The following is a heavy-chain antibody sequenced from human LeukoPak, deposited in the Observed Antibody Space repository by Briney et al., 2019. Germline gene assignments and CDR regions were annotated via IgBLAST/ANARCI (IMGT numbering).Heavy chain of an antibody. CDR2: ISGSGGST. CDR1: RFTFSSYV. Sequence: GGSLRLSCPASRFTFSSYVMSWVRQAPGKGLEWVSGISGSGGSTNHADSVKGRFTISRDNSKNTLYLQMNSLRAEDTAEYYCAKVYSSGWYWVDYWGQGTLVTVSS. V-gene: IGHV3-23*01. CDR3: AKVYSSGWYWVDY. J-gene: IGHJ4*02. D-gene: IGHD6-19*01.